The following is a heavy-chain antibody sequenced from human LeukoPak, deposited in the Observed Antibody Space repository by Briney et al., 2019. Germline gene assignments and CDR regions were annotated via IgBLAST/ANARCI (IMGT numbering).Heavy chain of an antibody. CDR1: GYTFTSYG. J-gene: IGHJ6*02. V-gene: IGHV1-18*01. CDR2: ISGYNGNT. D-gene: IGHD3-10*01. CDR3: ARGKVTLWFGESTDYYGMDV. Sequence: ASVKVSCKASGYTFTSYGITWVRQVPGQGLEWMGWISGYNGNTNYAQSLQGRVTMTTDTSTSTAYMELRSLRSDDAAVYYCARGKVTLWFGESTDYYGMDVWGQGTTVTVSS.